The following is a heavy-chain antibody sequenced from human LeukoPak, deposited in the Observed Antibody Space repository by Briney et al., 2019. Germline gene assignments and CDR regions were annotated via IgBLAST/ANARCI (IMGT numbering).Heavy chain of an antibody. J-gene: IGHJ4*02. CDR2: IYYSGST. CDR3: ARVGDYYYDNSGQADY. V-gene: IGHV4-39*07. Sequence: PSETLSLTCTVSGGSISSRSYYWGWIRQPPGKGLEWIGSIYYSGSTYYNPSLKSRVTISVDTSKNQFSLKLSSVTAADTAVYYCARVGDYYYDNSGQADYWGQGTLVTVSS. CDR1: GGSISSRSYY. D-gene: IGHD3-22*01.